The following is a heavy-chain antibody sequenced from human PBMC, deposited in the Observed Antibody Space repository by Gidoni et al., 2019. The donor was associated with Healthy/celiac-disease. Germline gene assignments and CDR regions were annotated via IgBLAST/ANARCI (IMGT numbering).Heavy chain of an antibody. CDR1: GFPFSSYS. J-gene: IGHJ4*02. Sequence: EVQLVESGGGLVNPGGSLVLSCPASGFPFSSYSLNWVRQAPGKGLEWVSSISSSSSYIYYADSVKGRFTISRDNAKNSLYLQMNSLRAEDTAVYYCARDAQLGDYGTLWGQGTLVTVSS. V-gene: IGHV3-21*01. D-gene: IGHD4-17*01. CDR3: ARDAQLGDYGTL. CDR2: ISSSSSYI.